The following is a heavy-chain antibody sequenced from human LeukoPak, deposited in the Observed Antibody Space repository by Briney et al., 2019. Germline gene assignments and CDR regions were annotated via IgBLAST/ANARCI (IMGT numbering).Heavy chain of an antibody. D-gene: IGHD2-8*01. Sequence: KSSETLSLTCTVSGGSISSYYWSWIRQPAGKGLEWIGRIYTSGSTNYNSSLKSRVTISVDTSKNQFSLNLSSVTAADTAMYYCARAVLATKSEHWFDSWGQGTLVTVSS. J-gene: IGHJ5*01. CDR1: GGSISSYY. V-gene: IGHV4-4*07. CDR2: IYTSGST. CDR3: ARAVLATKSEHWFDS.